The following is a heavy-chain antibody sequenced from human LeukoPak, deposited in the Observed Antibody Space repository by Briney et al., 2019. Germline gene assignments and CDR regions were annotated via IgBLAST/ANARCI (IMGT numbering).Heavy chain of an antibody. Sequence: TGGSLRLSCAASGFTVSSNYMSWVRQAPGKGLEWVSVIYSGGSTYYADSVKGRFTISRDNSKNTLYLQMNSLRAEDTAVYYCARVSLYDSSGYYWGQGTLVTVSS. CDR2: IYSGGST. D-gene: IGHD3-22*01. V-gene: IGHV3-66*01. J-gene: IGHJ4*02. CDR3: ARVSLYDSSGYY. CDR1: GFTVSSNY.